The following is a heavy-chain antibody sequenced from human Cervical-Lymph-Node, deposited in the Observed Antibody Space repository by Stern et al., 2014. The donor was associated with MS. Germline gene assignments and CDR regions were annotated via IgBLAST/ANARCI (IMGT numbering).Heavy chain of an antibody. Sequence: QLQLQESGPGLVKPSETLSLTCTVSGGSITNYYWIWIRQPPGKGLEWIGYIYYSGSTNYNPSLKSRVTISVDTSKNQFSLRLTSVTAADTAVYYCASSRDGNNHVTWFDPWGQGTLVTVSS. J-gene: IGHJ5*02. V-gene: IGHV4-59*01. CDR2: IYYSGST. D-gene: IGHD5-24*01. CDR1: GGSITNYY. CDR3: ASSRDGNNHVTWFDP.